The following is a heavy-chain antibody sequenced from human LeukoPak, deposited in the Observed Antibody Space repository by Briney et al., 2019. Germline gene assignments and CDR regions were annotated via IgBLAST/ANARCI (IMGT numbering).Heavy chain of an antibody. CDR2: ISISSSSM. Sequence: GGSLRLSCAASGFTFSSYSMIWVRQAPGKGLEWVSYISISSSSMYYADSMKGRITISRDNAKNSLYLQMNSLRADDTAVYYCARERTTIVSGTTIGAYWGQGTLVTVSS. CDR3: ARERTTIVSGTTIGAY. J-gene: IGHJ4*02. CDR1: GFTFSSYS. V-gene: IGHV3-21*01. D-gene: IGHD1-7*01.